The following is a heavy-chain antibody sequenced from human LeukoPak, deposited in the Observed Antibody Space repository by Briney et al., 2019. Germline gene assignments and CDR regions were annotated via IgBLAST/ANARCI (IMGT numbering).Heavy chain of an antibody. J-gene: IGHJ4*02. CDR3: GRDRLSGYDY. D-gene: IGHD3-22*01. V-gene: IGHV4-59*01. CDR2: IYYSGST. Sequence: SETLSLTCTVSGGSISSYYWSWIRQPPGKGLEWIGYIYYSGSTNYNSSLKSRVTISVDTSKNQFSLNLTSVTAADTALYYCGRDRLSGYDYWGQGTLVTVSS. CDR1: GGSISSYY.